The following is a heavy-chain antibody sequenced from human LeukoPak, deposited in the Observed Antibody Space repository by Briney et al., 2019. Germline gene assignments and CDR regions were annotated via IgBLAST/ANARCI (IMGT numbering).Heavy chain of an antibody. CDR1: GFTFSSYS. V-gene: IGHV3-48*01. J-gene: IGHJ4*02. CDR3: AKGPNYSSSWYGFDY. D-gene: IGHD6-13*01. CDR2: ISSSSSTI. Sequence: GGSLRLSCATSGFTFSSYSMNWVRQAPGKGLEWVSYISSSSSTIYYADSVKGRFTISRDNAKNSLYLQMNSLRAEDTAVYYCAKGPNYSSSWYGFDYWGQGTLVTVSS.